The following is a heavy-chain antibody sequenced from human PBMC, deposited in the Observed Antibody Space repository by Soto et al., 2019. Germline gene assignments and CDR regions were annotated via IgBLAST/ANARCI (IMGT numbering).Heavy chain of an antibody. J-gene: IGHJ5*02. CDR2: ISNDGTGT. V-gene: IGHV3-74*01. Sequence: GGSLRLSCEASGFSFSSFFMHWVRQGPGKGLEWVSRISNDGTGTTYADSVQGRFTVSRDNSKTTVYLQMNRLRPEDTAVYFCVRDQDSRGYSVFNLWGQGTQLTVSS. CDR1: GFSFSSFF. D-gene: IGHD3-22*01. CDR3: VRDQDSRGYSVFNL.